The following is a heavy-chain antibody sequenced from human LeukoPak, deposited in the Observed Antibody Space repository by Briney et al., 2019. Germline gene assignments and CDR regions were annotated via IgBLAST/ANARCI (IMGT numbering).Heavy chain of an antibody. CDR1: GGSISSYY. CDR3: ARVSQFGSSGWHPNYYYYYMDV. CDR2: IYYSGST. Sequence: PSETLSLTCTVSGGSISSYYWSWIRQPPGKGLEWIGYIYYSGSTNYNSSLQSRVTISVDTSKNQFSLTLSSVTAADTALYYCARVSQFGSSGWHPNYYYYYMDVSGKGTTVTVSS. J-gene: IGHJ6*03. V-gene: IGHV4-59*12. D-gene: IGHD6-19*01.